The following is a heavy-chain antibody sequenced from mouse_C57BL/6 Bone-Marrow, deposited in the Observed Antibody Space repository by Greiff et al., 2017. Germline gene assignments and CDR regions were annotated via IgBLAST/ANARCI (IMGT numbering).Heavy chain of an antibody. CDR1: GYTFTSYW. V-gene: IGHV1-55*01. Sequence: QVQLQQPGAELVKPGASVKMSCKASGYTFTSYWMTWVKQRPGQGLEWIGDIDPGSGSTNYNEKFKSKATLTADTSSSTAYMQLSSLTSEDSAVYDCARGGEYYASWFAYWGQGTLVTVSA. J-gene: IGHJ3*01. CDR3: ARGGEYYASWFAY. CDR2: IDPGSGST. D-gene: IGHD1-1*02.